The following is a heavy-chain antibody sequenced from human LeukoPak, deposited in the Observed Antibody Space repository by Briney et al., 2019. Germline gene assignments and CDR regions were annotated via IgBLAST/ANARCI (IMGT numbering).Heavy chain of an antibody. CDR1: GGSFSGYY. D-gene: IGHD1-7*01. CDR3: ARFPYNWNWDHDAFDI. V-gene: IGHV4-34*01. Sequence: SETLSLTCAVYGGSFSGYYWSWIRQPPGKGLEWIGEINHSGSTNYNPSLKSRVTISVDTSKNQSSLKLSSVTAADTAVYYCARFPYNWNWDHDAFDIWGQGTMVTVSS. CDR2: INHSGST. J-gene: IGHJ3*02.